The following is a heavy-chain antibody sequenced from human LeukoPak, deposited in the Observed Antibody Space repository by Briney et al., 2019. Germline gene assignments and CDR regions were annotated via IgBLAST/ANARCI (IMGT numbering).Heavy chain of an antibody. CDR3: ARVPELGYSYGFDY. J-gene: IGHJ4*02. D-gene: IGHD5-18*01. V-gene: IGHV1-69*13. CDR1: GGTFNSYA. Sequence: GASVKVSCKASGGTFNSYAISWVRQAPGQGLEWMGGIIPIFGTANYAQKFQGRVTITADESTSTAYMELSSLRSEDTAVYYCARVPELGYSYGFDYWGQGTLVTVSS. CDR2: IIPIFGTA.